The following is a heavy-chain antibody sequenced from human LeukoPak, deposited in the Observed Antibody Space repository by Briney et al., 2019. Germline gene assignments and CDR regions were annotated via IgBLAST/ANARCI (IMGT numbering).Heavy chain of an antibody. V-gene: IGHV3-48*01. CDR1: AFTFSSYA. Sequence: PGGSLRLSCAASAFTFSSYAMHWVRQAPGKGLEWVSYISSSSNTIYYADSVKGRFTISRDNAKNSLYLQMNSLRAEDTAVYYCARGTIFGVVNYWGQGTLVTVSS. D-gene: IGHD3-3*01. J-gene: IGHJ4*02. CDR2: ISSSSNTI. CDR3: ARGTIFGVVNY.